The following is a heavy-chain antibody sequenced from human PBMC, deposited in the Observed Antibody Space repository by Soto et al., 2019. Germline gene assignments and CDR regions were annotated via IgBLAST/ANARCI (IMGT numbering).Heavy chain of an antibody. CDR3: GGVAVPD. Sequence: VQLQQWGAGLLKPSETLSLTCAVSGASFSEYYWSWIRQSPGKGLEWIGDINHSGSTNYNPSLRSRVTVSVDTSKNQFSLKVPSVTAADTAVYYCGGVAVPDWGQGTLVTVSS. V-gene: IGHV4-34*01. D-gene: IGHD6-19*01. CDR1: GASFSEYY. J-gene: IGHJ4*02. CDR2: INHSGST.